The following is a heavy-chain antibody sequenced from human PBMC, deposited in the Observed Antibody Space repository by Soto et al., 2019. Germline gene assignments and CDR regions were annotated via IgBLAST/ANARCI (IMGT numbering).Heavy chain of an antibody. CDR3: ATRVGSTGRYYFDY. J-gene: IGHJ4*02. Sequence: GGSLRLSCAASGFTVSSNYMSWVRQAPGKWLEWVSVFYSGGSTFYSDTVKGRFTISRDNSKNTLYLQMNSLRAEDTAVYYCATRVGSTGRYYFDYWGQGXLVTVYS. CDR1: GFTVSSNY. CDR2: FYSGGST. D-gene: IGHD1-26*01. V-gene: IGHV3-53*01.